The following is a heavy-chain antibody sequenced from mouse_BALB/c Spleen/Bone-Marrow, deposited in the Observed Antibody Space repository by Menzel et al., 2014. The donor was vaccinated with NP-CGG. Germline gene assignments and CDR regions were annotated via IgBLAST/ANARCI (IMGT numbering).Heavy chain of an antibody. J-gene: IGHJ3*01. CDR1: GFTFSDYY. CDR2: ISDGGSYT. CDR3: ANYYGSTWFAY. V-gene: IGHV5-4*02. D-gene: IGHD1-1*01. Sequence: EVHLVESGGGLVKPGGSLKLSCAASGFTFSDYYMYWVRQTPEKRLEWVATISDGGSYTYYPDSVKGRFTISRDNAKNNLYLQMNNLKSEDTAMYYCANYYGSTWFAYWGQGALVTVSA.